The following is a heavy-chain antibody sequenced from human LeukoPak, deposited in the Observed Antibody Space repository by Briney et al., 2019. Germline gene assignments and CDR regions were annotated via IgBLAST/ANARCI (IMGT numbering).Heavy chain of an antibody. CDR2: IYTSGST. CDR1: GGSISSYY. V-gene: IGHV4-4*07. Sequence: SETLSLTCTVSGGSISSYYWSWIRQPAGKGLEWIGRIYTSGSTNYNPSLKSRVTMSVDTSKNQFSPKLSSVTAADTAVYYCAREVYEYYDFWSGNDAFDIWGQGTMVTVSS. CDR3: AREVYEYYDFWSGNDAFDI. J-gene: IGHJ3*02. D-gene: IGHD3-3*01.